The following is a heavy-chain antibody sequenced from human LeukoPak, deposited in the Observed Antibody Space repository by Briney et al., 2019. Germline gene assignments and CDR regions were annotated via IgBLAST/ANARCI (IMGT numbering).Heavy chain of an antibody. D-gene: IGHD7-27*01. J-gene: IGHJ4*02. V-gene: IGHV3-23*01. CDR2: ISTGGGNT. CDR1: GFTFSSYT. Sequence: GGSLRLSCTASGFTFSSYTMSWVRQAPGKGLKWVSTISTGGGNTYYADSVKGRFTVSRDDTKNTLYLQMNSLRAEDTAVYYCAKDGGLWVSAHWGDSWGRGTLVTVSS. CDR3: AKDGGLWVSAHWGDS.